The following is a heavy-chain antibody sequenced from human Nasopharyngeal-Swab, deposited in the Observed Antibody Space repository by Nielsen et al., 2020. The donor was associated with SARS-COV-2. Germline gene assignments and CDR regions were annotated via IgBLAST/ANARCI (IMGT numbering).Heavy chain of an antibody. Sequence: SETLSLTCSVSGGPISSGDYYWSWIRQPPGKGLEWIGKIYYTGSTHYNPPLKSRVTISVDTSKNQFSLNLNSVTAADTAVYYCARGTNYYGSGDFWGQGTMVTVSS. D-gene: IGHD3-10*01. CDR2: IYYTGST. CDR1: GGPISSGDYY. CDR3: ARGTNYYGSGDF. J-gene: IGHJ3*01. V-gene: IGHV4-61*08.